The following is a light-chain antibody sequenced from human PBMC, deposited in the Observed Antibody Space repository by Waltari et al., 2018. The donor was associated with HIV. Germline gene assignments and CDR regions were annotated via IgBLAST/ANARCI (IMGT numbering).Light chain of an antibody. CDR1: QSVTRHY. CDR3: QQYNSSPLT. V-gene: IGKV3-20*01. CDR2: DAS. J-gene: IGKJ4*01. Sequence: EIVLTQSPGALSLSPGERATLSCRASQSVTRHYLAWYQHKPGQAPRLLIYDASIRATGIPDRISGGGSGTDFTLTISRLEPEDFAAYYCQQYNSSPLTFGGGTKVEIK.